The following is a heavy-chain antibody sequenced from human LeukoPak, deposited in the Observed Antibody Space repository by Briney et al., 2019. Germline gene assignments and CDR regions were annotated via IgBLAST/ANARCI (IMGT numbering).Heavy chain of an antibody. Sequence: PGGSLRLSCAASGFTFSSYAMSWVRQAPGKGLEWVSAISGSGGSTYYADSVKGRFTISRDNSKNTLYLQMNSLRAEDTAVYYCAKDGLSYGDYRIGVYYYYGMDVWSQGTTVTVSS. V-gene: IGHV3-23*01. D-gene: IGHD4-17*01. CDR3: AKDGLSYGDYRIGVYYYYGMDV. CDR1: GFTFSSYA. CDR2: ISGSGGST. J-gene: IGHJ6*02.